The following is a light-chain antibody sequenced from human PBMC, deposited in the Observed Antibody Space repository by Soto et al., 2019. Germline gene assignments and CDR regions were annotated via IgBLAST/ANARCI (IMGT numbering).Light chain of an antibody. V-gene: IGLV1-40*01. J-gene: IGLJ3*02. Sequence: QSVLTQPPSVSGAPGQRVTISCTGSSSNIGAGYDVHWYQQLPETAPKLLIYGNSNRPSGVPDRFSGSKSGTSASLAITGLQAEDEADYYCQSYDSSLVVFGGGTKLTVL. CDR2: GNS. CDR3: QSYDSSLVV. CDR1: SSNIGAGYD.